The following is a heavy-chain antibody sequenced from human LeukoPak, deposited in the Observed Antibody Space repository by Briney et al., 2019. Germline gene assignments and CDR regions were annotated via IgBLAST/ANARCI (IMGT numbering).Heavy chain of an antibody. CDR2: VYYSGST. D-gene: IGHD6-13*01. Sequence: PSETLSPTCTVSGDSISGYYWNWIRQPPGEGLEWIGYVYYSGSTSYNPSLQSRVTISVDTSKNQFSLNLTSVTTADTAMYYCARGDSSSWYALDYWGQGTLATVSS. V-gene: IGHV4-59*01. CDR1: GDSISGYY. CDR3: ARGDSSSWYALDY. J-gene: IGHJ4*02.